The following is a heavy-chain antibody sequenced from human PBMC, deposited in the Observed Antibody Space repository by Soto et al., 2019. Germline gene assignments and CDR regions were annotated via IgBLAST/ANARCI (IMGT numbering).Heavy chain of an antibody. Sequence: PGGSLRLSCAASGFTFSSYDMNWVRQATGKGLEWVSAIGTAGDTYYPGYVKGRFTISRENAKNSLYLQLNSRRAGDTAVYYCGRAYSRYRYGFFGMEGWGQGGRV. V-gene: IGHV3-13*01. CDR3: GRAYSRYRYGFFGMEG. CDR1: GFTFSSYD. D-gene: IGHD5-18*01. J-gene: IGHJ6*02. CDR2: IGTAGDT.